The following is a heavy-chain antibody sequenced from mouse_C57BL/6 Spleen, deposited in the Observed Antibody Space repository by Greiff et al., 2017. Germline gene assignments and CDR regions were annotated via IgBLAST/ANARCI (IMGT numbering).Heavy chain of an antibody. CDR2: ISRGGSYT. J-gene: IGHJ2*01. CDR3: ARDFDY. V-gene: IGHV5-6*01. CDR1: GFTFSSYG. Sequence: EVKLQESGGDLVKPGGSLKLSCAASGFTFSSYGMSWVRQTPEKRLEWVATISRGGSYTYYTDSVKGRFTISRDNAKKPLYLQMSSLKSEDTAMYYCARDFDYWGQGTTLTVSS.